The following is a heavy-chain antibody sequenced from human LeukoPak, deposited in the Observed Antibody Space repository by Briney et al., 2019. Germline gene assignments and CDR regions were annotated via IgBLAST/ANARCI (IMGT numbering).Heavy chain of an antibody. Sequence: GGSLRLSCAASGFTFSSYAMSWVRQAPGKGLGWVSAISGSGGSTYYADSVKGRFTISRDNSKNTLYLQMNSLRAEDTAVYYCAKARLRYFDWLLCSWGQGTLVTVSS. CDR1: GFTFSSYA. V-gene: IGHV3-23*01. CDR3: AKARLRYFDWLLCS. CDR2: ISGSGGST. D-gene: IGHD3-9*01. J-gene: IGHJ5*02.